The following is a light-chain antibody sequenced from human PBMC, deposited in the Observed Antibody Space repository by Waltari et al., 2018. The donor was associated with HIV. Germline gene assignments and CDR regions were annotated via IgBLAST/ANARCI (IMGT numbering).Light chain of an antibody. J-gene: IGKJ5*01. CDR3: QNYDSAPVT. CDR1: RDISND. CDR2: ASS. V-gene: IGKV1-27*01. Sequence: DIQMSQVPSSLSASVGDRVTITCRASRDISNDLAWYQQKPGEVPKLLIYASSTLRSGVASRFRGSGSGTDFTLTINGLQPEDVASYYCQNYDSAPVTFGQGTRLDI.